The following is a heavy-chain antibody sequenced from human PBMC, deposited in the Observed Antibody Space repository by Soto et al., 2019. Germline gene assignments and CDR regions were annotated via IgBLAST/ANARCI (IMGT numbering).Heavy chain of an antibody. Sequence: SVKVSCKASGGTFSSYAISWVRQAPGQGLEWMGGIIPIFGTANYAQKFQGRVTITADESTSTAYMELSSLRSEDTAVYYCAGQFKQLAQNYYYYYGMDVWGQGTTVTV. CDR2: IIPIFGTA. J-gene: IGHJ6*02. CDR1: GGTFSSYA. V-gene: IGHV1-69*13. D-gene: IGHD6-13*01. CDR3: AGQFKQLAQNYYYYYGMDV.